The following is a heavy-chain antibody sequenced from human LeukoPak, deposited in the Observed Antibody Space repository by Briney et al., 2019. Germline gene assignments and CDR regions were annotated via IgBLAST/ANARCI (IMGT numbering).Heavy chain of an antibody. CDR1: GFTFGDYL. CDR2: ISGGTT. D-gene: IGHD6-19*01. CDR3: SRGSGWLSVY. Sequence: HPGGSLRLSCTASGFTFGDYLMSWFRQAPGKGLEWIGFISGGTTEYAASVKGRFTISRDDSTSIAYLQMNSLITEDTAVYYCSRGSGWLSVYWGQGTLVTVSS. V-gene: IGHV3-49*03. J-gene: IGHJ4*02.